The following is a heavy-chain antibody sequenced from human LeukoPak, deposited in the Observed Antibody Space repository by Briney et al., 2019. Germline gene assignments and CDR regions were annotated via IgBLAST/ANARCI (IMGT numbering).Heavy chain of an antibody. CDR1: GFTFSSYG. Sequence: GRSLRLSCAASGFTFSSYGMHWVRQAPGKGLEWVAVISYDGSNKYYADSVKGRFTISRDNSKNTQYLQMNSLRAEDTAVYYCAKDLTPILTGPKWGYFDYWGQGTLVTVSS. V-gene: IGHV3-30*18. D-gene: IGHD3-9*01. CDR2: ISYDGSNK. J-gene: IGHJ4*02. CDR3: AKDLTPILTGPKWGYFDY.